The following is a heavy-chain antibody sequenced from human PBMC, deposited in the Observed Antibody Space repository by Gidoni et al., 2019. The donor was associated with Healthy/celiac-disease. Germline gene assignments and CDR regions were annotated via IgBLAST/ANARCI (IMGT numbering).Heavy chain of an antibody. CDR2: MNPNSGHT. Sequence: QVQLVQSGAEVKKPGASVKVSCKASGYTFTSYDLNWVRQATGQGLAWMGWMNPNSGHTGYAQKFQGRVPMTRNTSISTAYMELSSLRSEDTAVDYCARRLASPKRARPIKLELRTDWFDPWGQGTLVTVSS. CDR3: ARRLASPKRARPIKLELRTDWFDP. D-gene: IGHD1-7*01. V-gene: IGHV1-8*01. J-gene: IGHJ5*02. CDR1: GYTFTSYD.